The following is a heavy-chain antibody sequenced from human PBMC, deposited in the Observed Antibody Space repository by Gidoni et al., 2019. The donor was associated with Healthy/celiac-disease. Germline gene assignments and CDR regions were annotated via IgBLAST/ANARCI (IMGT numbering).Heavy chain of an antibody. Sequence: EVQLLESGGGLAQPGGSLRLSCSASGFTFSSYAMSWVRQPPGKGLEWFSAISGRGGSTYYADSVKGRFTISRDNSKNTLYLQMNSLRAEDTAVYYCAKAGLWFGELLRWGQGTLVTVSS. D-gene: IGHD3-10*01. V-gene: IGHV3-23*01. CDR3: AKAGLWFGELLR. CDR1: GFTFSSYA. J-gene: IGHJ4*02. CDR2: ISGRGGST.